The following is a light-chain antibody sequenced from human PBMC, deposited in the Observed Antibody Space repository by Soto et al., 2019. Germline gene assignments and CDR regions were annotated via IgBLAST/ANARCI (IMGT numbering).Light chain of an antibody. V-gene: IGLV2-8*01. Sequence: QSALTQPPSASGSPGQSVTISCTGTSSDVGGYNYVSWYQQHPGKAPKLMIYEVSKRPSGVPDRFSGSKSGNTASLTVSGLQDEDEADYYCSSYAGSNKFGVFGGGIKLTVL. CDR2: EVS. CDR3: SSYAGSNKFGV. CDR1: SSDVGGYNY. J-gene: IGLJ2*01.